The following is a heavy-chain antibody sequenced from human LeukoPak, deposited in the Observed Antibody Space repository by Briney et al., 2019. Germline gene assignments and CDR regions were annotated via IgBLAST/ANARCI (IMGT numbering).Heavy chain of an antibody. CDR2: ISSDSSTI. CDR3: AREVGATDC. V-gene: IGHV3-48*04. J-gene: IGHJ4*02. CDR1: GFTFRTYS. Sequence: PGGSLRLSCAASGFTFRTYSMNWVRQAPGKGLEWVSYISSDSSTIYYAGSVRGRFTISRDNAKNSLYLQMNSLRVEDTAVYYCAREVGATDCWGQGTLVTVSS. D-gene: IGHD1-26*01.